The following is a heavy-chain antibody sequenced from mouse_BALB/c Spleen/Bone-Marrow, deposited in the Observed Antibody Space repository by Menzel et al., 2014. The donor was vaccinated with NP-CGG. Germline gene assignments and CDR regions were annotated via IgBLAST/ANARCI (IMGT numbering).Heavy chain of an antibody. CDR2: INPDSSTI. J-gene: IGHJ3*01. D-gene: IGHD2-4*01. Sequence: EVKLQESGGGLVQPGGSLKLSCAASGFDFSRYWMSWVRQAPGKGLEWIGEINPDSSTINYTPSLKDKFIISRDNAKNTLYPQMSKVRSEDTALYYCARLGDYGWFAYWGQGTLVTVSA. V-gene: IGHV4-1*02. CDR3: ARLGDYGWFAY. CDR1: GFDFSRYW.